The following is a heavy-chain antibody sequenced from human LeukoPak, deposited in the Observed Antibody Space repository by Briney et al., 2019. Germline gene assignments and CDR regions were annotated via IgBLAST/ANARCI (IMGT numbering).Heavy chain of an antibody. CDR1: GGSISSSSYH. D-gene: IGHD1-26*01. CDR3: ARAIVGALFDY. CDR2: IYYSGST. Sequence: SETLSLTCTVSGGSISSSSYHWGWIRQPPGKGLEWIGSIYYSGSTYYNPSLKSRVTISVDTSKNQFSLKLSSVTAADTAVYYCARAIVGALFDYWGQGTLVTVSS. J-gene: IGHJ4*02. V-gene: IGHV4-39*01.